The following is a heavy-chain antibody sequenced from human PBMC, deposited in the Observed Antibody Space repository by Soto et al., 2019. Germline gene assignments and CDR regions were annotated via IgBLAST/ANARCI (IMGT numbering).Heavy chain of an antibody. V-gene: IGHV4-30-4*01. CDR2: IYYTGST. CDR3: ARVRTIMILDY. Sequence: SETLSLTCTVSVGSISSADYYWSWIRQPPGKGLEWIGYIYYTGSTYYSPSLRSRVIISVDTSKNQFSLKLSSVTAADTAVYYCARVRTIMILDYWGQGTLVTVSS. CDR1: VGSISSADYY. J-gene: IGHJ4*02. D-gene: IGHD3-16*01.